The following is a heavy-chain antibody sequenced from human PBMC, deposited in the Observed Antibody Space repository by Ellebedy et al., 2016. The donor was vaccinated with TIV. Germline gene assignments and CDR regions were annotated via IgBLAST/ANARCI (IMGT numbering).Heavy chain of an antibody. D-gene: IGHD2-15*01. CDR1: GDSFRDFY. CDR2: ILHSGDT. CDR3: AKDRRSGEFIQPDAFHI. J-gene: IGHJ3*02. V-gene: IGHV4-34*12. Sequence: SETLSLTXAVSGDSFRDFYWTWIRQPPGRGLDWIGEILHSGDTNFTPSLKSRVTMSLDTSSHQFSLKLTSVTAADTAVYYCAKDRRSGEFIQPDAFHIWGQGTVVIVSS.